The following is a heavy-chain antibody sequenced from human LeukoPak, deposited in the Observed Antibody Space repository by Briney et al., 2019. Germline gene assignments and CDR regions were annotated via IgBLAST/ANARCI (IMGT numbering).Heavy chain of an antibody. CDR3: ARASVDTAITIDY. V-gene: IGHV1-2*02. J-gene: IGHJ4*02. D-gene: IGHD5-18*01. Sequence: ASVKVSFKASGYTFTGYYIHWVRQAPGQGLEWMGWINPNSGGTNYAQKFQGRVTMTRYTSISTAYMELSRLRSDDTAVYYCARASVDTAITIDYWGQGTLVTVSS. CDR1: GYTFTGYY. CDR2: INPNSGGT.